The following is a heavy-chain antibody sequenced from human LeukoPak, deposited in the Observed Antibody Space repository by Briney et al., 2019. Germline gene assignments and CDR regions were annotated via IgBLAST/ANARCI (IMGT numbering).Heavy chain of an antibody. CDR3: AREMFGVNYFDY. V-gene: IGHV3-7*01. Sequence: PGGSLRLSCAASGFTLSSYWMSWVRQAPGKGLEWVANIKQDGSEKYYVDSVKGRFTISRDNAKNSLYLQMNSLRAEDTAVYYCAREMFGVNYFDYWGQGTLVTVSS. CDR2: IKQDGSEK. D-gene: IGHD3-10*02. CDR1: GFTLSSYW. J-gene: IGHJ4*02.